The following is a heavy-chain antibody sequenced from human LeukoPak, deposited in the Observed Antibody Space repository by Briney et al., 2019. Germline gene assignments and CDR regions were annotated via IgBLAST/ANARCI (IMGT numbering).Heavy chain of an antibody. D-gene: IGHD3-16*01. CDR2: IYYSGST. V-gene: IGHV4-39*07. CDR3: ARVEGGFDP. CDR1: GGSISSSSYY. Sequence: SETLSLTCTVSGGSISSSSYYWGWIRQPPGKGLEWTGSIYYSGSTYYNPSLKSRVTISVDTSKNQFSLKLSSVTAADTAVYYCARVEGGFDPWGQGTLVTVSS. J-gene: IGHJ5*02.